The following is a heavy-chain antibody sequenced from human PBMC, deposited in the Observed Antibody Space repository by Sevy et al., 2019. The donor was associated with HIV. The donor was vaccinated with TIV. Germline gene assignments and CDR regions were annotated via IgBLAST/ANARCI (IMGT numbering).Heavy chain of an antibody. D-gene: IGHD2-15*01. Sequence: GGSLRLSCAASGFTFSSYAMHWVRQAPGKGLEWVAVISYDGSNKYYADSVKGRFTISRDISKNTLYLQMNSLRAEDTAVYYCARAGVEDYWGQGTLVTVSS. V-gene: IGHV3-30-3*01. CDR2: ISYDGSNK. CDR1: GFTFSSYA. J-gene: IGHJ4*02. CDR3: ARAGVEDY.